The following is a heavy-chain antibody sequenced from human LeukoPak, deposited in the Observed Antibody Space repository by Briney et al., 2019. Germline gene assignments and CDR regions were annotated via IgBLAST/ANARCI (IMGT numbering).Heavy chain of an antibody. Sequence: SETLSLTCAVYGGSFSGYYWSWIRQPPGKGLEWIGEINHSGSTNYNPSLKSRVTITVDTSKNQFSLKLSSVTAADTAVYYCARVNDGDRYYYYYYMDVWGKGTTVTVSS. CDR1: GGSFSGYY. CDR3: ARVNDGDRYYYYYYMDV. D-gene: IGHD4-17*01. J-gene: IGHJ6*03. CDR2: INHSGST. V-gene: IGHV4-34*01.